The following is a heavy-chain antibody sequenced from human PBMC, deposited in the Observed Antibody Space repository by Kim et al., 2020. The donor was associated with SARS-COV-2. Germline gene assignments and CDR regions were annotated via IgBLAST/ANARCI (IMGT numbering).Heavy chain of an antibody. CDR3: AKEATVSIYGVGATFRGYYFDY. V-gene: IGHV3-30*18. CDR1: GFTFSSYG. D-gene: IGHD1-26*01. Sequence: GGSLRLSCAASGFTFSSYGMHWVRQAPGKGLEWVAVISYDGSNKYYADSVKGRFTISRDNSKNTLYLQMNSLRAEDTAVYYCAKEATVSIYGVGATFRGYYFDYWGQGTLVTVSS. J-gene: IGHJ4*02. CDR2: ISYDGSNK.